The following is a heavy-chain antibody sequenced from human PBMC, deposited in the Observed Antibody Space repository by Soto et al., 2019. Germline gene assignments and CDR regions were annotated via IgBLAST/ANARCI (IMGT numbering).Heavy chain of an antibody. Sequence: QVQLQESGPGLVKPSGTLSLTCAVSSGTISSSSWWSWVRQPPGKGLEWIGEIYHSGSTNYNPSLKSRVTISVDKSKNQFSLKLSSATAADTVVYYCASGAAATDWDYYYYYMDVWGKGTTVTVSS. CDR3: ASGAAATDWDYYYYYMDV. J-gene: IGHJ6*03. CDR2: IYHSGST. V-gene: IGHV4-4*02. D-gene: IGHD6-13*01. CDR1: SGTISSSSW.